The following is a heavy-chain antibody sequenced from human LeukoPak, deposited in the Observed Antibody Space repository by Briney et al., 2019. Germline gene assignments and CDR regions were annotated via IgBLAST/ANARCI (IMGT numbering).Heavy chain of an antibody. J-gene: IGHJ4*02. CDR2: IHDSGDT. Sequence: SETLSLTCTVSGGPISSCYWSWIRQPPGKGLEWIGYIHDSGDTSYNPSLKSRVTISVDTSKNHFSLKLSSVTAADTAVYYCARDWDDSSGRLFDYWGQGTLVSVSS. D-gene: IGHD3-22*01. CDR1: GGPISSCY. CDR3: ARDWDDSSGRLFDY. V-gene: IGHV4-59*01.